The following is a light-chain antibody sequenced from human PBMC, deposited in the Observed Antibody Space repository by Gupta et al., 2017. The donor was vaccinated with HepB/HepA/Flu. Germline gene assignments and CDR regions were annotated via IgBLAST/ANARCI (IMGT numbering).Light chain of an antibody. V-gene: IGKV3-11*01. CDR2: DAS. Sequence: EIVLTQSPATLSLSPGERATLSCRASQSVNTYLAWYQQKPGQAPRLLIYDASKRDTGIPARFSGSGSGTDFTLTISSREPEDFAVYYCQQRSDWPPLTFGGGTKVEIK. CDR3: QQRSDWPPLT. J-gene: IGKJ4*01. CDR1: QSVNTY.